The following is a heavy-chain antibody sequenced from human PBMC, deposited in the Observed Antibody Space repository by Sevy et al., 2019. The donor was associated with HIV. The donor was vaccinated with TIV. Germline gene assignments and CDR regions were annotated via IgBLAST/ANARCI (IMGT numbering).Heavy chain of an antibody. J-gene: IGHJ6*02. V-gene: IGHV3-7*01. CDR1: GFTFNMYW. CDR3: ARHCSGGSCYSLLPHYYYGMDV. Sequence: GGSLSLSCAASGFTFNMYWMTWVRQAPGKGLEWVANIKEDGSERNYLDSVKGRFTISRDNAKESLYLQINSLRAEDTAVYYCARHCSGGSCYSLLPHYYYGMDVWGQGTTVTVSS. CDR2: IKEDGSER. D-gene: IGHD2-15*01.